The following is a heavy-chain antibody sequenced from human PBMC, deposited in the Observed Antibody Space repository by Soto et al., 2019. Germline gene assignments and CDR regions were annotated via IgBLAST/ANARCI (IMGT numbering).Heavy chain of an antibody. D-gene: IGHD3-22*01. CDR2: IRGSGGST. CDR3: AKGVNYYDSSGYYSYYYNGMDV. Sequence: EVQLLESGGNLLQPGGSLRLSCAASGFSFSTYAMSWVRQAPGKGLEWVSAIRGSGGSTYYADSVKGRFTISRDNSKSTLYLQMNSLRAEDTAVYFCAKGVNYYDSSGYYSYYYNGMDVWGRGTTVTVSS. J-gene: IGHJ6*02. CDR1: GFSFSTYA. V-gene: IGHV3-23*01.